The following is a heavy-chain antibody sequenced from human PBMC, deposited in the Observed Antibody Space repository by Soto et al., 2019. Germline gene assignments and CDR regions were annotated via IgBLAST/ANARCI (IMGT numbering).Heavy chain of an antibody. Sequence: SETLSLTCTVSGGSVSSGSYYWSWIRQPPGKGLEWIGYIYYSGSTNYNPSLKSRVTISVDTSKNQFSLELSSVTAADTAVYYCARCSIAARPGSDPSWFDPWGQGTLVTVSS. J-gene: IGHJ5*02. CDR2: IYYSGST. D-gene: IGHD6-6*01. V-gene: IGHV4-61*01. CDR1: GGSVSSGSYY. CDR3: ARCSIAARPGSDPSWFDP.